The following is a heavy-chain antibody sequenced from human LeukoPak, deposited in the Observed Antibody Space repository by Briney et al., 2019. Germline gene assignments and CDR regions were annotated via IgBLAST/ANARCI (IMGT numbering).Heavy chain of an antibody. D-gene: IGHD3-10*01. CDR1: GFNVAAYA. CDR3: AIAYESGSFYRAFAY. J-gene: IGHJ4*02. CDR2: ISGDSDNR. V-gene: IGHV3-43*02. Sequence: PGGSLRLSCAASGFNVAAYAMSWVRQLPGKSLEWVSLISGDSDNRYSAASVKGRFTISRDNSKNSLYLQMNSLTTEDTALYYCAIAYESGSFYRAFAYWGQGALVTVSS.